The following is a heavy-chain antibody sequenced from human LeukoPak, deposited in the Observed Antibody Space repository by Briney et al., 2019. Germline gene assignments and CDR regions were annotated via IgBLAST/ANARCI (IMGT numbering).Heavy chain of an antibody. Sequence: GRSLRLSCAASGFTFSSYGMHWVRQAPGKGLEWVAVISYDGSNKYYADSVKGRFTISRDNSKNTLYLQMNSLRAEDTAVYYCAKDQSRMDVWGQGTTVTVSS. CDR1: GFTFSSYG. J-gene: IGHJ6*02. CDR3: AKDQSRMDV. D-gene: IGHD6-13*01. CDR2: ISYDGSNK. V-gene: IGHV3-30*18.